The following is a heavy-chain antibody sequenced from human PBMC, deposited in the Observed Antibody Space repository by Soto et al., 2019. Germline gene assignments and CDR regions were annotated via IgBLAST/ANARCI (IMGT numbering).Heavy chain of an antibody. CDR3: ARGYEGHYDFWRFDP. CDR1: GYTFTSYD. CDR2: MNPNSGNT. J-gene: IGHJ5*02. V-gene: IGHV1-8*01. D-gene: IGHD3-3*01. Sequence: QVQLVQSGAEVKKPGASVKVSCKASGYTFTSYDINWVRQATGQGLEWMGWMNPNSGNTGYAQKFPGRVPMTRHTSISTAYMELGSLRSEDTAVYYCARGYEGHYDFWRFDPWGQGTLVTVSS.